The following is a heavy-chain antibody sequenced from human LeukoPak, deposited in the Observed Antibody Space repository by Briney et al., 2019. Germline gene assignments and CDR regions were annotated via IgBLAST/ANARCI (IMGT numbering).Heavy chain of an antibody. V-gene: IGHV3-21*01. CDR2: ISSSSSYI. J-gene: IGHJ4*02. CDR3: ARDPSEMRSGWYADY. Sequence: GGSLRLSCAASGFTFSSYSMNWVRQASGKGLEWVSSISSSSSYIYYADSVKGRFTISRDNAKNSLYLQMNSLRAEDTAVYYCARDPSEMRSGWYADYWGQGTLVTVSS. D-gene: IGHD6-19*01. CDR1: GFTFSSYS.